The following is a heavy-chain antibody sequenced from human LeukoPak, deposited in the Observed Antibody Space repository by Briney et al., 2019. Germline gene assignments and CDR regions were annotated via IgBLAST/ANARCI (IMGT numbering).Heavy chain of an antibody. Sequence: GGSLRLSCAASGFTFDDYGMSWVRQAPGKGLEWVSGINWNGGSTGYADSVKGRFTISRDNAKNSLYLQMNSLRAEDTAIYYCTRVGYIDEGIDYWGQGTLVTVSS. CDR1: GFTFDDYG. J-gene: IGHJ4*02. CDR2: INWNGGST. V-gene: IGHV3-20*04. CDR3: TRVGYIDEGIDY. D-gene: IGHD5-24*01.